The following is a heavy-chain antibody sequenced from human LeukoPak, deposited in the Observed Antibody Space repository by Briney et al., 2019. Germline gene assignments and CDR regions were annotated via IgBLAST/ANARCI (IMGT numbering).Heavy chain of an antibody. J-gene: IGHJ4*02. CDR3: ARDWGYCSGGSCHFPIDY. CDR1: GGSISIDTYY. D-gene: IGHD2-15*01. Sequence: SETLSLTCTVSGGSISIDTYYWSWIRQPAGEGLEWIGRIYASGNTNYNPSLKSRVTISVDTSKNQFSLKLSSVTAADSAVYYCARDWGYCSGGSCHFPIDYWGQGTLVTVSS. V-gene: IGHV4-61*02. CDR2: IYASGNT.